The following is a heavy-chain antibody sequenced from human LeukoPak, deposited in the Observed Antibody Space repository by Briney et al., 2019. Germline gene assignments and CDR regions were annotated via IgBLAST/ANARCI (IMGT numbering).Heavy chain of an antibody. Sequence: SETLSLTCTVSGGSISSYYWSWIRQPPGKGLKWIGYIYYSGSTNYNPSLKSRVTISVDTSKNQFSLKLSSVTAADTAVYYCARDLSSEDAFDIWGQGTMVTVSS. CDR1: GGSISSYY. CDR3: ARDLSSEDAFDI. D-gene: IGHD6-25*01. CDR2: IYYSGST. J-gene: IGHJ3*02. V-gene: IGHV4-59*01.